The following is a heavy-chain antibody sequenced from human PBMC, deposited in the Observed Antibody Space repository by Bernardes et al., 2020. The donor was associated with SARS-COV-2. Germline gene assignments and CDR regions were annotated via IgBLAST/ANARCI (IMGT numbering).Heavy chain of an antibody. Sequence: SETLSLTCTVSGGSINNYFWGWIRQSPGKGLEWIAYIYYTGSTTYNPSLKSRVTMTRDTSISTAYMELSRLRSDDTAVYYCARSDHPDYYYMDVWGKGTTVTVSS. CDR2: IYYTGST. CDR3: ARSDHPDYYYMDV. J-gene: IGHJ6*03. CDR1: GGSINNYF. V-gene: IGHV4-59*01.